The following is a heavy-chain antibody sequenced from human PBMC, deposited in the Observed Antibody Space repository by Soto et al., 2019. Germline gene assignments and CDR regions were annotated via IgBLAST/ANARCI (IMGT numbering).Heavy chain of an antibody. D-gene: IGHD6-19*01. J-gene: IGHJ4*02. CDR3: ARRQDTSGWLSH. CDR2: IYSSGST. CDR1: GGSISTYY. V-gene: IGHV4-59*08. Sequence: SETLSLTCTVSGGSISTYYWSWIRQPPGKGLEWIGYIYSSGSTNYNPSLESRVTISVDTSKNQFSLKLSSVTAADTAVYYCARRQDTSGWLSHWGQGTLVTVSS.